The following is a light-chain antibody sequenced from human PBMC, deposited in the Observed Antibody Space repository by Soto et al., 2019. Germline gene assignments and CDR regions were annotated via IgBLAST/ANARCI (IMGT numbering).Light chain of an antibody. V-gene: IGKV3-11*01. CDR2: GAS. CDR1: QSVSTY. CDR3: QQRSNWPIT. J-gene: IGKJ5*01. Sequence: EFVLTQSPATLSLSPGERASLSCRARQSVSTYLAWYQQKPGQAPRLLIYGASNRATGIPARFSGSGSGTDFTLTISSLEPEDFAVYYCQQRSNWPITFGQGTRLEIK.